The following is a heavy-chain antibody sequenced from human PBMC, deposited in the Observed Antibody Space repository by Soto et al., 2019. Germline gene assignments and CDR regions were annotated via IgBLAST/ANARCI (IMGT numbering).Heavy chain of an antibody. D-gene: IGHD1-1*01. CDR1: GFTVSSNY. Sequence: EVQLVETGGGLIQPGGSLRLSCAASGFTVSSNYMSWVRQAPGKGLEWVSVIYSGGSTYYSDSVKGRFTISRDNSKNTLYLKMNSLRAEDTAVYDCAGAYETKYYYGMDVWGQGTTVTVSS. CDR2: IYSGGST. CDR3: AGAYETKYYYGMDV. V-gene: IGHV3-53*02. J-gene: IGHJ6*02.